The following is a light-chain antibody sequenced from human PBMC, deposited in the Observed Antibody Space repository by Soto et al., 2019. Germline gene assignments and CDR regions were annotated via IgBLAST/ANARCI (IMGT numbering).Light chain of an antibody. Sequence: EIVMTQSPATLSVSPGERVTLSCRASQSVSNNLAWYQHKPGQAPSLLIYGAFTRASGVPARFSGSGSGTEFTLTISSLQSEDFAVYYCQQYNNWPPWTFGQGTKVEIK. CDR3: QQYNNWPPWT. CDR1: QSVSNN. V-gene: IGKV3-15*01. J-gene: IGKJ1*01. CDR2: GAF.